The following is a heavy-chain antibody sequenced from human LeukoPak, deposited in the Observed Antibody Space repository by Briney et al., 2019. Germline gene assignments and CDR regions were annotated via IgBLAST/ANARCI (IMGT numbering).Heavy chain of an antibody. V-gene: IGHV1-3*01. CDR1: GYTFTSYA. J-gene: IGHJ4*02. D-gene: IGHD2-2*01. Sequence: AASVKVSCKASGYTFTSYAIHWVRQAPGQRLEWLGWINAGNGNTKYSQKFQGRVTITSDTSATTAYMELTSLRSEDTAVYFCARGYCSSTSCQYYFDYWGQGTLVTASS. CDR2: INAGNGNT. CDR3: ARGYCSSTSCQYYFDY.